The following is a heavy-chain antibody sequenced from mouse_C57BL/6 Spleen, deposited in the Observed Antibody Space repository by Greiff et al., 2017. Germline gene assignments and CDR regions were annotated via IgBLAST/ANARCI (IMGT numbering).Heavy chain of an antibody. V-gene: IGHV2-2*01. Sequence: VKLMESGPGLVQPSQSLSITCTVSGFSLTSYGVHWVRQSPGKGLEWLGVIWSGGSTDYNAAFISRLSISKDNSKSQVFFKMNSLQADDTAIYYCARGGYDGVDYWGQGTTLTVSS. CDR1: GFSLTSYG. D-gene: IGHD2-2*01. CDR2: IWSGGST. J-gene: IGHJ2*01. CDR3: ARGGYDGVDY.